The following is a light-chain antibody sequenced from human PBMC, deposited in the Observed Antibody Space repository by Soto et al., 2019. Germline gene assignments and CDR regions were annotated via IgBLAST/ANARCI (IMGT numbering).Light chain of an antibody. CDR1: SAHSTYT. CDR3: QTWDTGSVI. V-gene: IGLV4-69*01. Sequence: QPVLTQSPSASASLGASVKLTCTLTSAHSTYTIAWHQQRPGKGPRFLMKLDTDGSHNKGAGIPDRFSGSGSGAERYLSISSLQSEDEADYYCQTWDTGSVIFGGGTQLTVL. J-gene: IGLJ2*01. CDR2: LDTDGSH.